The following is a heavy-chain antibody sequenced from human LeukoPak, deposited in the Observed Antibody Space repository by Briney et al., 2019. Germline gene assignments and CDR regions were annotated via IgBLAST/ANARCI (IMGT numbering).Heavy chain of an antibody. CDR1: GGSISSSNW. D-gene: IGHD3-22*01. CDR3: ARASATSGYYLFDY. V-gene: IGHV4-4*02. J-gene: IGHJ4*02. CDR2: IYHSGST. Sequence: SETLSLTCAVSGGSISSSNWWSWVRQPPGKGLEWIGEIYHSGSTNYNPSLKSRVTISVDKSKNQFSLKLSSVTAADTAVYYCARASATSGYYLFDYWGQGTLVTVSS.